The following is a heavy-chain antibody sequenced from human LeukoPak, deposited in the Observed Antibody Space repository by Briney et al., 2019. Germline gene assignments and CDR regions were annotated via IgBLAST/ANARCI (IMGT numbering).Heavy chain of an antibody. Sequence: ASVKVSCKASGYTFTGYYMHWVRQAPGQGLEWMGWINPNSGGTNYAQKFQGRVTMTRDTSISTAYMELSRLRSDDTAVYYCASRPFGSSWPLDYWGQGTLVTASS. V-gene: IGHV1-2*02. D-gene: IGHD6-13*01. CDR3: ASRPFGSSWPLDY. CDR2: INPNSGGT. CDR1: GYTFTGYY. J-gene: IGHJ4*02.